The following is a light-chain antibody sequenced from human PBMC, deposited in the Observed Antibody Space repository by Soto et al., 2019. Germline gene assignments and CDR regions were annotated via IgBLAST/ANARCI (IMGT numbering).Light chain of an antibody. CDR3: SSYTSTSTYV. J-gene: IGLJ1*01. CDR1: SSDVGSSNG. Sequence: QSALTQPPSVSGSPGQSVTISCTGTSSDVGSSNGVSWYQQPPGTAPKLMIYDVSNRPSGVPDHFSGSKSGNTASLTISGLQAEDEADYYCSSYTSTSTYVFGTGTKVTVL. V-gene: IGLV2-18*02. CDR2: DVS.